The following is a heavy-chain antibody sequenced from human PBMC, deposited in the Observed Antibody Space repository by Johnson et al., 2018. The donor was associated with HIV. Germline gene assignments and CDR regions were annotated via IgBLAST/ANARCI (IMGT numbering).Heavy chain of an antibody. J-gene: IGHJ3*02. V-gene: IGHV3-9*01. CDR3: AKDMGTMIGVRAFDI. Sequence: EVQLVESGGGLVQPGRSLRLSCAASGFTFDDYAMHWVRQAPGKGLEWVSGISWNSGSIGYADSVKGRFTISRDNAKNSLYLQMNSLRAEDTALYYCAKDMGTMIGVRAFDIWGQGTMVTVSS. CDR1: GFTFDDYA. CDR2: ISWNSGSI. D-gene: IGHD3-22*01.